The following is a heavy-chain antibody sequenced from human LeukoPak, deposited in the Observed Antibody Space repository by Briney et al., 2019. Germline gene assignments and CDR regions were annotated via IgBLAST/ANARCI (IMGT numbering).Heavy chain of an antibody. CDR3: ARVPGWNDFDY. J-gene: IGHJ4*02. CDR2: IYHSGST. CDR1: GYSISSGYY. V-gene: IGHV4-38-2*01. D-gene: IGHD1-1*01. Sequence: PSETLSLTCAVSGYSISSGYYWGWIRPPPGKGLEWIGSIYHSGSTYYNPSLKSRVTISVDTSKNQSSLKLSSVTAADTAVYYCARVPGWNDFDYWGQGTLVTVSS.